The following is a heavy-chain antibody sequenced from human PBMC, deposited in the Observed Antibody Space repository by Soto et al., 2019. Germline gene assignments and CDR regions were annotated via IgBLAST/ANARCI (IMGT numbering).Heavy chain of an antibody. D-gene: IGHD2-2*01. CDR1: GFTFSSYD. J-gene: IGHJ5*02. CDR2: IGTAGDT. Sequence: GGSLRLSCAASGFTFSSYDMHWVRQATGKGLEWVSAIGTAGDTYYPGSVKGRFTISRENAKNSLYLQMNSLRAGDTAVYYCARSYCSSTSCHNWFDPSGQGTLVTVSS. V-gene: IGHV3-13*01. CDR3: ARSYCSSTSCHNWFDP.